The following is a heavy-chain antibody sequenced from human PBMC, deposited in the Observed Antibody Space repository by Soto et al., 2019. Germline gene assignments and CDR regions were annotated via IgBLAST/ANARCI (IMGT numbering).Heavy chain of an antibody. J-gene: IGHJ4*02. D-gene: IGHD7-27*01. CDR1: GGSISSYY. CDR3: ARRRLPKTGDAWAFDY. V-gene: IGHV4-59*08. Sequence: SETLSLTCTVSGGSISSYYWSWIRQPPGKGLEWIGYIYYSGSTNYNPSLKSRVTISVDTSKNQFSLKLSSVTAADTAVYYCARRRLPKTGDAWAFDYWGQGTLVTVSS. CDR2: IYYSGST.